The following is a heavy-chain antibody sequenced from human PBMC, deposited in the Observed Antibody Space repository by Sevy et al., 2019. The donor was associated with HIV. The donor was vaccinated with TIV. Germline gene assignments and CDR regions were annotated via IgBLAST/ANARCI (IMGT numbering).Heavy chain of an antibody. Sequence: SEILSLTCTVSGGSISSSSYYWGWIRQPPGKGLEWIGSIYYSGSTYYNPSLKSRVTISVDTSKNQFSLKLSSVTAADTAVYYCAGSFAGAGTGKQYYYYGMDVWGQGTTVTVSS. CDR1: GGSISSSSYY. CDR2: IYYSGST. D-gene: IGHD6-19*01. V-gene: IGHV4-39*01. J-gene: IGHJ6*02. CDR3: AGSFAGAGTGKQYYYYGMDV.